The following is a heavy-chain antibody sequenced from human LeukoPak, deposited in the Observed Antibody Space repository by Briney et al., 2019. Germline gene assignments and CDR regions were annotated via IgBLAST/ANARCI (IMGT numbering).Heavy chain of an antibody. D-gene: IGHD3-22*01. J-gene: IGHJ4*01. Sequence: GESLKISCKGSGYSFTSYWIGWVRQMPGKGLEWMGIIYPGDSDTRYSPSFQGQITISADKSINTAYLQWSSLKASDTAMYYCARPLEDGDGFYYAYPPAYWGQGTLVTVSS. CDR1: GYSFTSYW. CDR3: ARPLEDGDGFYYAYPPAY. CDR2: IYPGDSDT. V-gene: IGHV5-51*01.